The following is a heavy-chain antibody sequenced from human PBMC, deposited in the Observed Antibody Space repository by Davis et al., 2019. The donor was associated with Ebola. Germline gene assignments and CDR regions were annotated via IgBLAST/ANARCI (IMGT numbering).Heavy chain of an antibody. CDR1: GFSFSDYY. J-gene: IGHJ4*02. CDR2: ISGGSSWT. V-gene: IGHV3-11*05. Sequence: GESLKISCAASGFSFSDYYMAWIRQAPGKGLEWVSYISGGSSWTNYAESVKGRFTVSRDNAKKSLYLQMNSLRVEDTATYFCARGLQCGGDCYAFFDLWGLGTLVTVSS. CDR3: ARGLQCGGDCYAFFDL. D-gene: IGHD2-21*02.